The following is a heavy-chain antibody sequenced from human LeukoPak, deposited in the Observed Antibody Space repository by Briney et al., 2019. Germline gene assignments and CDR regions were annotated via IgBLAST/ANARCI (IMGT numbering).Heavy chain of an antibody. J-gene: IGHJ4*02. CDR2: INPTSGGT. CDR3: ARLVGLSTTASY. Sequence: ASVMVSCKASGYTFIGYYLHWVRQAPGQGLEWMGWINPTSGGTNYAQKFQDRVTVTRDTSINTAYMELSRLTSDDTAVYYCARLVGLSTTASYWGQGTLVIVSS. D-gene: IGHD5/OR15-5a*01. V-gene: IGHV1-2*02. CDR1: GYTFIGYY.